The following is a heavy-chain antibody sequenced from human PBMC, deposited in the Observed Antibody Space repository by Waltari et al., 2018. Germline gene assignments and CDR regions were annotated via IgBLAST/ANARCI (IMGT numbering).Heavy chain of an antibody. V-gene: IGHV3-74*02. Sequence: EVQLVESGGGLVKPGGSLRLSCAASGFTFSSYSMNWVRQAPGKGLVWVSRINSDGSSTSYADSVKGRFTISRDNAKNTLYLQMNSLRAEDTAVYYCARRVYLTDPAPYGMDVWGQGTTVTVSS. J-gene: IGHJ6*02. D-gene: IGHD2-2*01. CDR1: GFTFSSYS. CDR3: ARRVYLTDPAPYGMDV. CDR2: INSDGSST.